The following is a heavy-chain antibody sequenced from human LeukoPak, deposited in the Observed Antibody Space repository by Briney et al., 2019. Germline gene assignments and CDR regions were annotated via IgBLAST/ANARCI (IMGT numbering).Heavy chain of an antibody. V-gene: IGHV3-30*02. CDR2: IQNDGSQK. Sequence: GGYLSCSSAASGFSFSNYGRHWVGQGPGKGLKWVAYIQNDGSQKDYGDSGKGRLTSSRDNCTNTMELQRISPEEEVASQCYCARDLLSLPHKYFDSWGQGTLVTVSS. CDR3: ARDLLSLPHKYFDS. D-gene: IGHD3-16*01. J-gene: IGHJ4*02. CDR1: GFSFSNYG.